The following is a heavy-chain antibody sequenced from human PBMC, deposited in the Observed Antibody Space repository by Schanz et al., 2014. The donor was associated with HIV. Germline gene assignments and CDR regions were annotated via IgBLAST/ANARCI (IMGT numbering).Heavy chain of an antibody. CDR3: AKMARSVAANTNFDY. D-gene: IGHD6-19*01. V-gene: IGHV3-21*01. Sequence: EVQLVESGGGLVKPGGSLRLSCAASGFTFSSYSMNWVRQAPGKGLEWVSSISYTGTYMYYADSVKGRFTISRDNAKNSLYLQMNSLRAEDTAVYYCAKMARSVAANTNFDYWGQGTLVTVSS. CDR1: GFTFSSYS. CDR2: ISYTGTYM. J-gene: IGHJ4*02.